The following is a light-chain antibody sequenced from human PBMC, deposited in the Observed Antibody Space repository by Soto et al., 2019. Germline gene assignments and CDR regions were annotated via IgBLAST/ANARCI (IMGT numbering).Light chain of an antibody. CDR3: QQSYSTPQT. V-gene: IGKV1-39*01. CDR1: QSISSY. J-gene: IGKJ2*01. Sequence: DIQMTQSPSSLSAYVGDRVTITCRASQSISSYLNWYQQKPGKAPKLLIYAASSLQSGVPSRFSGSGSGTDFTLTISSLQPEDFATYYCQQSYSTPQTFGQGTKLEIK. CDR2: AAS.